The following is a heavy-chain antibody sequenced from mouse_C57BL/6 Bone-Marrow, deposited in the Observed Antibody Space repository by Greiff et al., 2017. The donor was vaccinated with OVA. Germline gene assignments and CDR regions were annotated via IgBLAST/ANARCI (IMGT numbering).Heavy chain of an antibody. J-gene: IGHJ2*01. D-gene: IGHD1-1*01. CDR1: GYTFTDYE. V-gene: IGHV1-15*01. CDR3: TRDVYYYGSSAFDY. CDR2: IDPETGGT. Sequence: QVQLQQSGAELVRPGASVTLSCKASGYTFTDYEMHWVKQTPVHGLEWIGAIDPETGGTTYNQKFKGKARLTADKSSSTAYMELRSLTSEDSAVYYCTRDVYYYGSSAFDYWGQGTTLTVSS.